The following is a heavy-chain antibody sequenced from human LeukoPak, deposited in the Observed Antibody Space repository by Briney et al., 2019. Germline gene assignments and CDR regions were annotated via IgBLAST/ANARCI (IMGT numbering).Heavy chain of an antibody. V-gene: IGHV5-51*01. D-gene: IGHD1-1*01. Sequence: GASLQISCKASGFSFTTYWIGWVRQVPGKGLEWMGTIYPGDSDTRYSPPFQGQVTMSADKSITTAYLQWSSLKASDTAMYYCARLTSGEREGFDTWGQGTMVTVSS. CDR3: ARLTSGEREGFDT. CDR2: IYPGDSDT. CDR1: GFSFTTYW. J-gene: IGHJ3*02.